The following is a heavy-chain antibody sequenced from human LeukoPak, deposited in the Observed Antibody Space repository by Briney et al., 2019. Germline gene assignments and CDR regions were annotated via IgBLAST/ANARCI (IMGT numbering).Heavy chain of an antibody. CDR2: MYLSGRT. V-gene: IGHV4-4*07. J-gene: IGHJ4*02. CDR1: GGSMTNYY. D-gene: IGHD1-26*01. Sequence: PSETLPLTCTVSGGSMTNYYWSWIRQPAGKGLEWIGRMYLSGRTHYNPSLKSRVTMSVDTPKNQFSLKVSSVTAADTAVYYCARVGSDGSYFDYWGQGTLVTVSS. CDR3: ARVGSDGSYFDY.